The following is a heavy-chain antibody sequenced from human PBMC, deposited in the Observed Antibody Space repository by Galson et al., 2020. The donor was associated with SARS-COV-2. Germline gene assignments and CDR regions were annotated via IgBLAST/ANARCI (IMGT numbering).Heavy chain of an antibody. V-gene: IGHV1-69*13. CDR3: ASTVEAVVPTGWFDP. CDR1: GGTFSSYA. D-gene: IGHD3-22*01. J-gene: IGHJ5*02. CDR2: IIPIFGTA. Sequence: SVKVSCKASGGTFSSYAISWVRQAPGQGLEWMGGIIPIFGTANYEQKFQGRVTITADESTSTAYMELSSLRYEYTAVYYCASTVEAVVPTGWFDPWGQGTLVTVSS.